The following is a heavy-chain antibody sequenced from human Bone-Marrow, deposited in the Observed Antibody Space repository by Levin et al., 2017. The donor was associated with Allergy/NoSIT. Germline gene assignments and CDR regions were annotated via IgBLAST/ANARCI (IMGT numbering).Heavy chain of an antibody. CDR2: ISSSGSTI. Sequence: GGSLRLSCAASGFTFSDYYMSWIRQAPGKGLEWVSYISSSGSTIYYADSVKGRFTISRDNAKNSLYLQMNSLRAEDTAVYYCAGLAAAGTPESFDIWGQGTMVTVSS. CDR3: AGLAAAGTPESFDI. D-gene: IGHD6-13*01. V-gene: IGHV3-11*01. CDR1: GFTFSDYY. J-gene: IGHJ3*02.